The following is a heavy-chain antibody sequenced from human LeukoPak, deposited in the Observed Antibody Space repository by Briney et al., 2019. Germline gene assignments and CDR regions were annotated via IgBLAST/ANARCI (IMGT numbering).Heavy chain of an antibody. J-gene: IGHJ4*02. CDR3: ARDRDYGDYFDY. D-gene: IGHD4-17*01. Sequence: GGSLRPSCAASGFTFSSYGMHWVRQAPGKGLEWVAFIRNDGSNKYYADSVKGRFTISRDNSKNTLYLQMNSLRAEDTAVYYCARDRDYGDYFDYWGQGTLVTVSS. CDR1: GFTFSSYG. V-gene: IGHV3-30*02. CDR2: IRNDGSNK.